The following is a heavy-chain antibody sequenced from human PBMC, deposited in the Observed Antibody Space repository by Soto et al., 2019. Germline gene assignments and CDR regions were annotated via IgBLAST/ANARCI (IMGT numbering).Heavy chain of an antibody. D-gene: IGHD3-3*01. CDR2: IYYSGST. Sequence: SETLSFTCTVSGGSISSYYWSWIRQPPGKGLEWIGYIYYSGSTNYNPSLKSRVTISVDTSKNQFSLKLSSVTAADTAVYYCARQGTPWRKGAFDIWGQGTMVTVSS. CDR1: GGSISSYY. V-gene: IGHV4-59*08. J-gene: IGHJ3*02. CDR3: ARQGTPWRKGAFDI.